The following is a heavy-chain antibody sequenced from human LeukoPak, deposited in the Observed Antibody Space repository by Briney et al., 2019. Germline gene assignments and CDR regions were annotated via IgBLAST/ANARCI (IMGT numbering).Heavy chain of an antibody. CDR1: GGSFSGYY. J-gene: IGHJ1*01. D-gene: IGHD4-17*01. Sequence: SETLSLTCAVYGGSFSGYYWSWIRQPPGKGLEWIGEINHSGSTNYNPSLKCRVTILVDTSKNQFSLKLSSVTAADTAVYYCARGHSPVTTKVSYFQHWGQGTLVTVSS. CDR3: ARGHSPVTTKVSYFQH. V-gene: IGHV4-34*01. CDR2: INHSGST.